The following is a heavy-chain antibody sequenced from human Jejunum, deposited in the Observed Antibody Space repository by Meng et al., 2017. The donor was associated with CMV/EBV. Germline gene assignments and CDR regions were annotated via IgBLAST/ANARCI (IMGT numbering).Heavy chain of an antibody. D-gene: IGHD2-15*01. V-gene: IGHV3-23*01. CDR3: AKDRVCSGNSCYFDY. CDR2: INGNGGST. J-gene: IGHJ4*02. Sequence: GFTCGSYTMNWVSQAQGKGLEWVSGINGNGGSTYYADYVKGRFTISRDNSWNTLDLQMNSLRVEDTAVYYCAKDRVCSGNSCYFDYWGQGTLDTVSS. CDR1: GFTCGSYT.